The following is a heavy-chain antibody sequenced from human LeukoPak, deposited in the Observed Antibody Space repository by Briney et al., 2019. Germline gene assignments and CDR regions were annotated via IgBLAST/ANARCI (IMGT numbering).Heavy chain of an antibody. Sequence: PVGSLRLSCAASRFTFSNYAMSWVRRAPGKGLEWVAAISVSGGSTYYADSVKGRFTISRDNSKNTLYLQMNNVRAEDTAVYYCAKGGWGDPFDYWGQGTLVTVSS. J-gene: IGHJ4*02. D-gene: IGHD3-16*01. V-gene: IGHV3-23*01. CDR1: RFTFSNYA. CDR2: ISVSGGST. CDR3: AKGGWGDPFDY.